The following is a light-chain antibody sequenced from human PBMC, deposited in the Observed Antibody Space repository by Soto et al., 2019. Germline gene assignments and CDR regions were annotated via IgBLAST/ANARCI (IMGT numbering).Light chain of an antibody. CDR3: QQLDTYPP. CDR1: HAISSY. CDR2: AAS. V-gene: IGKV1-9*01. Sequence: IQLTQSPSSLSASVGDRVTISCRASHAISSYLAWYQQKPGKAPKLLIYAASTLQSGVPSRFSGSGSGTDFTVTISSLQPEDFATYYCQQLDTYPPFGPGTKVDIK. J-gene: IGKJ3*01.